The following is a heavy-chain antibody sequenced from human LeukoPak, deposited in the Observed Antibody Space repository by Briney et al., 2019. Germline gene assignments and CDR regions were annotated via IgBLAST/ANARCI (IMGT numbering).Heavy chain of an antibody. Sequence: GESLKISCKGSGYSFTSYWIGWVRQMPGKGLEWMGITYPGDSDTRYSPSFQGQVTISADKSISTAYLQWSSLKASDTAMYYCARAGYSSGWYSNKGNWFDPWGQGTLVTVSS. D-gene: IGHD6-19*01. CDR2: TYPGDSDT. V-gene: IGHV5-51*01. CDR1: GYSFTSYW. J-gene: IGHJ5*02. CDR3: ARAGYSSGWYSNKGNWFDP.